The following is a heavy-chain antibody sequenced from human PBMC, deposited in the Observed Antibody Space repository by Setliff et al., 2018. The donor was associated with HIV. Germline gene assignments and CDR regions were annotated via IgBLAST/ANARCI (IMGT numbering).Heavy chain of an antibody. CDR1: GFTFSTYS. Sequence: GGSLRLSCAASGFTFSTYSMYWVRQAPGKGLEWVSYIGSSKTTTYYADSVKGRFTISRDNAKNSLYLQMNSLRAEDTAVYYCAREGHYFDSSGPNIDYWGQGTLVTVSS. CDR2: IGSSKTTT. V-gene: IGHV3-48*01. J-gene: IGHJ4*02. CDR3: AREGHYFDSSGPNIDY. D-gene: IGHD3-22*01.